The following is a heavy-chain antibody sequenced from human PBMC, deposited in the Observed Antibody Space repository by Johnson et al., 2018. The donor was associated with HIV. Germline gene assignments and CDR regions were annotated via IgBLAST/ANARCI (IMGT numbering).Heavy chain of an antibody. V-gene: IGHV3-30*18. CDR3: AKGRSGTTASIDAFDI. CDR1: GFSFDDYG. Sequence: QVQLVESGGGLVKPGGSLRLSCAASGFSFDDYGMSWVRQPPGKGLEWVAVVSDHGRTTYFADSVKGRFTISRDNSKNTLYLQMKSLRAEDTAVYYCAKGRSGTTASIDAFDIWGQGTMVTVSS. D-gene: IGHD1-7*01. J-gene: IGHJ3*02. CDR2: VSDHGRTT.